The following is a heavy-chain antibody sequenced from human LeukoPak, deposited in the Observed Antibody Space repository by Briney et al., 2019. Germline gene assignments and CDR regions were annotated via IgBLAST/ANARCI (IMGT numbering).Heavy chain of an antibody. J-gene: IGHJ6*03. CDR2: IYTSGST. CDR3: ARDGVAVAGTYYYYYMDV. V-gene: IGHV4-4*07. CDR1: GGSISSYY. D-gene: IGHD6-19*01. Sequence: PSETLSLTCTVSGGSISSYYWSWIRQPAGKGLEWIGRIYTSGSTNYNPSLKSRVTMSVDTSKNQFSLKLSSVTAADTAVYYCARDGVAVAGTYYYYYMDVWGKGTTVTISS.